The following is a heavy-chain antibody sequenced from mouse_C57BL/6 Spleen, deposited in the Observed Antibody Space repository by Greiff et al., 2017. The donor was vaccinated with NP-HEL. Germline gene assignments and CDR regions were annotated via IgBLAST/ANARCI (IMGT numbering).Heavy chain of an antibody. CDR1: GYTFTSYW. D-gene: IGHD2-5*01. Sequence: VQLQQSGAELVKPGASVKMSCKASGYTFTSYWITWVKQRPGQGLEWIGDIYPGSGSTNYNEKFKSKATLTVDTSSSTAYMQLSSLTSDDSAVYYCARRAYYSNYQFAYWGQGTLVTVSA. CDR3: ARRAYYSNYQFAY. V-gene: IGHV1-55*01. CDR2: IYPGSGST. J-gene: IGHJ3*01.